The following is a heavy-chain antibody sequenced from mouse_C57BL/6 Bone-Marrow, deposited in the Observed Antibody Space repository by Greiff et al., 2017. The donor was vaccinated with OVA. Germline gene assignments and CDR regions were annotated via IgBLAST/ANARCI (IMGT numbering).Heavy chain of an antibody. CDR1: GYTFTSYW. CDR2: IDPSDSYT. J-gene: IGHJ2*01. Sequence: QVQLQQPGAELVMPGASVKLSCKASGYTFTSYWMHWVKQRPGQGLEWIGEIDPSDSYTNYNQKFKGKSTLTVDKSSSTAYMQLSSLTSEDSAVDYCARMVIYYGNYDYFDYWGQGTTLTVSS. D-gene: IGHD2-1*01. CDR3: ARMVIYYGNYDYFDY. V-gene: IGHV1-69*01.